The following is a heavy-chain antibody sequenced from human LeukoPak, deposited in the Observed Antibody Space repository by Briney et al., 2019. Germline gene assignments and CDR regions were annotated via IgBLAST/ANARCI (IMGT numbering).Heavy chain of an antibody. CDR3: AKVGTIEPTEELNWFDP. CDR1: GFTFGIFA. CDR2: IIRSGDYT. Sequence: GGSRRLAGPAFGFTFGIFAMIWDGQAQGRGRGWGSLIIRSGDYTYYADSVKGRFTFSRYNSKNTLSLQMSSLGADDTAVYYCAKVGTIEPTEELNWFDPWGQGTLVTVSS. J-gene: IGHJ5*02. D-gene: IGHD1-26*01. V-gene: IGHV3-23*01.